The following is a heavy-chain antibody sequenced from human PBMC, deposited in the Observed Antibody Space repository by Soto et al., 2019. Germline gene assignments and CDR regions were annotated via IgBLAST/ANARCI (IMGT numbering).Heavy chain of an antibody. CDR3: AAGDYASGNRDY. J-gene: IGHJ4*02. CDR1: GLTVSSTY. Sequence: EVQLVESGGGLVQPGGSLRLSCAASGLTVSSTYMSWVRQAPGKALEWVSFIYSIGSSDYEDSVKGRFTISRDNSRNTLYLEMNSLRAEDTAVYYCAAGDYASGNRDYWGQGTLVTVSS. V-gene: IGHV3-66*01. D-gene: IGHD3-10*01. CDR2: IYSIGSS.